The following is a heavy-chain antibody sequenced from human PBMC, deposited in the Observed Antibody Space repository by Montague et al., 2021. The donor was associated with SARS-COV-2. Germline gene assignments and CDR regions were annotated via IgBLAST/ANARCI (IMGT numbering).Heavy chain of an antibody. J-gene: IGHJ4*02. CDR2: ISWNSGSI. Sequence: SLRLSCAASGFTVGDYAMHWVRQAPGKGLEWVSGISWNSGSIGYADSVKGLFTISRDNAKNSLYPQMNSLRAEDTALYYCAKSDSSSPYFDYWGQGTLVTVSS. D-gene: IGHD6-6*01. V-gene: IGHV3-9*01. CDR1: GFTVGDYA. CDR3: AKSDSSSPYFDY.